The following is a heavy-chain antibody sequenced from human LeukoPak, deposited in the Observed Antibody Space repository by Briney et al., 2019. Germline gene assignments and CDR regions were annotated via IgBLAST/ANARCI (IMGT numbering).Heavy chain of an antibody. CDR3: VKGPMDV. CDR2: ISWDGGST. CDR1: GFTFDDYT. Sequence: GGSLRLSCAASGFTFDDYTMHWVRQAPGKGLEWVSLISWDGGSTYYADSVKGRFTISRDNSKNSLYLQMNSLRTEDTALYYCVKGPMDVWGKGTTVTVSS. V-gene: IGHV3-43*01. J-gene: IGHJ6*03.